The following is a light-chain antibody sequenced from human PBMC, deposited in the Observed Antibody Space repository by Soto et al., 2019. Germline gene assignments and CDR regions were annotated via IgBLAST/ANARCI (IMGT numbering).Light chain of an antibody. V-gene: IGKV2-28*01. CDR2: LGS. J-gene: IGKJ4*01. Sequence: DIVRTQSPLSLPVTLLGPASISCRSSQTPLHSNGYKYLDWYLQKPGQSPQLLIYLGSNRASGVPDRFSGSGSGTDFTLKISRVEAEDVGVYYCMQALKAAQLTFGGGTKVDIK. CDR3: MQALKAAQLT. CDR1: QTPLHSNGYKY.